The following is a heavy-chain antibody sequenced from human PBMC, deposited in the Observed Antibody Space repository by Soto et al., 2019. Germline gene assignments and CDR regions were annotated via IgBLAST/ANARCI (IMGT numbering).Heavy chain of an antibody. D-gene: IGHD2-15*01. J-gene: IGHJ2*01. Sequence: QVQLVQSGAEVKKPGSSVKVSCKASGGTFSSYAISWVRQAPGQGLEWMGGIIPIFGTTNYAQKFQGRVTINADESTSTAYMELSSLRSEDTAMYYCARVVTVVRSFHYWYFDLWGRGTLVTVSS. CDR1: GGTFSSYA. CDR3: ARVVTVVRSFHYWYFDL. V-gene: IGHV1-69*12. CDR2: IIPIFGTT.